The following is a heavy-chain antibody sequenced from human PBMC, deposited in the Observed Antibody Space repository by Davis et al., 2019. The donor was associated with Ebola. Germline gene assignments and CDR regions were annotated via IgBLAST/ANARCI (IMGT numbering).Heavy chain of an antibody. CDR2: HGTSGDT. Sequence: PGGSLRLSCAASGFVFRNYVMSWVRRAPGKGLEWVSTHGTSGDTYYADSVKGRFTISRDNSKNTRHLQMNSLRVEDTAIYFCAKDTANIWFDVWGQGTMVAVSS. D-gene: IGHD2-21*02. CDR3: AKDTANIWFDV. J-gene: IGHJ3*01. CDR1: GFVFRNYV. V-gene: IGHV3-23*01.